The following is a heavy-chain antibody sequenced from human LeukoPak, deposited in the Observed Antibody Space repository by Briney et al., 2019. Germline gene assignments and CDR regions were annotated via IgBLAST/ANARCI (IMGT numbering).Heavy chain of an antibody. CDR1: GGSISSCGYY. D-gene: IGHD2-15*01. CDR2: IYYSGST. J-gene: IGHJ4*02. CDR3: ASDLYCSGGSCYDY. Sequence: PSQTLSLTCTVSGGSISSCGYYWSWIRQHPGKGLEWIGYIYYSGSTYYNPSLKSRVTISVDTSKNQFSLKLSSVTAADTAVYYCASDLYCSGGSCYDYWGQGTLVTVSS. V-gene: IGHV4-31*03.